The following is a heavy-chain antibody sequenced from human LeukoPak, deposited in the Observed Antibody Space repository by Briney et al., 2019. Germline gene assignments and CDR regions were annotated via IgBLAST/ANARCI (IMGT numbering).Heavy chain of an antibody. D-gene: IGHD2-2*03. CDR2: SNHSGST. V-gene: IGHV4-34*01. J-gene: IGHJ4*02. CDR1: GESFSGYY. Sequence: PSETLSLTCAVYGESFSGYYWSWIRQPPGKGLEWIGESNHSGSTDYNPSLKSRVTISVDTSKNQFSLNLGSVTAADTAVYYCARGVGYCSTTSCRGGFDYWGQGTLVTVSS. CDR3: ARGVGYCSTTSCRGGFDY.